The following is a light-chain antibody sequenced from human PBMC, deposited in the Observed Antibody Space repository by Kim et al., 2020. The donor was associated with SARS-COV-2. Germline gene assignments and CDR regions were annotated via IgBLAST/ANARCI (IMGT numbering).Light chain of an antibody. V-gene: IGLV2-23*02. CDR3: SSYAGSNTLV. CDR2: EVN. Sequence: GQSITIPCTGTSSDVGSYNLVSWYQHHPGKAPEVMIYEVNKRPSGVSNRFSGSKSDNTASLTISGLQAEDEADYYCSSYAGSNTLVFGGGTQLTVL. CDR1: SSDVGSYNL. J-gene: IGLJ2*01.